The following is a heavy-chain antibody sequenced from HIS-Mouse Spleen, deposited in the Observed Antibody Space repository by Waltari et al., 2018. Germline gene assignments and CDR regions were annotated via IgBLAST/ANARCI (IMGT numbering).Heavy chain of an antibody. V-gene: IGHV4-39*07. Sequence: QLQLQESGPGLVKPSETLSPTCTVSGGSISSSSAHWGWIRPPPGKGLEWIGSIYYSGSTYYNPSLKSRVTISVDTSKNQFSLKLSSVTAADTAVYYCAREIPYSSSWYDWYFDLWGRGTLVTVSS. CDR2: IYYSGST. D-gene: IGHD6-13*01. CDR1: GGSISSSSAH. J-gene: IGHJ2*01. CDR3: AREIPYSSSWYDWYFDL.